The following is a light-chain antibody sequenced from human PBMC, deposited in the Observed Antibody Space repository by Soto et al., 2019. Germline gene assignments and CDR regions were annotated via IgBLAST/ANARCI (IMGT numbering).Light chain of an antibody. V-gene: IGKV1-8*01. Sequence: AIRMTQSPSSLSASTGDRVTITCRASQGISSYLAWYQQKPGKAPKLLIYAASTLQSGVPSRFSGSGSGTDFTLTISCLQSEDFATYYCQQYYSYSITFGQGTHWRL. CDR1: QGISSY. CDR3: QQYYSYSIT. CDR2: AAS. J-gene: IGKJ5*01.